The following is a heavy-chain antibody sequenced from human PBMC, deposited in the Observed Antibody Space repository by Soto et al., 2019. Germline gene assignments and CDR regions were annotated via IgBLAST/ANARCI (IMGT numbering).Heavy chain of an antibody. CDR3: ARVGGINWFDP. CDR1: GGSISSGGYY. D-gene: IGHD3-16*01. CDR2: IYYSGST. J-gene: IGHJ5*02. V-gene: IGHV4-31*03. Sequence: QVQLQESGPGLVKPSQTLSLTCTVSGGSISSGGYYWSWIRQHPGKGLEWIGYIYYSGSTYYTPSLKSRATISLDTSQNPFSLKLSSVTAADTAVYYCARVGGINWFDPWGQGTLVTAAS.